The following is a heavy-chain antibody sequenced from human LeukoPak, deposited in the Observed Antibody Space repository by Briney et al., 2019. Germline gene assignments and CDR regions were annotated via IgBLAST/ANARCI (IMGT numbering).Heavy chain of an antibody. J-gene: IGHJ2*01. Sequence: GGSLRLSCAASGFTFSDYYMSWIRHAPGKGLEWVSYISSSGTTIYYADSVKGRFTISRDNAKNSLYLQMNSLRAEDTAVYYCARRTVTRDWYFDLWGRGTLVTVSS. CDR2: ISSSGTTI. V-gene: IGHV3-11*01. CDR3: ARRTVTRDWYFDL. CDR1: GFTFSDYY. D-gene: IGHD4-17*01.